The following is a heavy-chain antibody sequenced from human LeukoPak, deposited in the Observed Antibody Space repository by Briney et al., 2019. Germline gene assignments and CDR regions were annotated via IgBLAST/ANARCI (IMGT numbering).Heavy chain of an antibody. Sequence: SETLSLTCTVSGGSISSSSCYWGWIRQPPGKGLEWIGSIYYSGSTYYNPSLKSRVTISVDTSKNQFSLKLSSVTAADTAVYYCANSPTVTTWFFDYWGQGTLVTVSS. D-gene: IGHD4-17*01. V-gene: IGHV4-39*01. CDR3: ANSPTVTTWFFDY. CDR2: IYYSGST. J-gene: IGHJ4*02. CDR1: GGSISSSSCY.